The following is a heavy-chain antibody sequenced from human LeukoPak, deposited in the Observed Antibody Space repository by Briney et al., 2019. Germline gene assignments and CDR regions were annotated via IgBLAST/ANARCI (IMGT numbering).Heavy chain of an antibody. V-gene: IGHV3-30*02. CDR3: ARTSTYYYDSSGYGLFDY. D-gene: IGHD3-22*01. CDR1: GFTFSSYG. Sequence: GGSLRLSCAASGFTFSSYGMHWVRQAPGKGLEWVAFIRYDGSNKYYADSVKGRFTISRDNSKNTLYLQMNSLRAEDTAVYYCARTSTYYYDSSGYGLFDYWGQGTLVTVSS. CDR2: IRYDGSNK. J-gene: IGHJ4*02.